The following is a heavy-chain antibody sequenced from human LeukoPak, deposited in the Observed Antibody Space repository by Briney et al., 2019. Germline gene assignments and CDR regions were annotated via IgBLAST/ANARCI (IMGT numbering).Heavy chain of an antibody. D-gene: IGHD5-24*01. Sequence: PGGSLRLSCAGSGFTFSSYWMHWVRQAPGKGLVWVSRIHSDGRITTYADSVKGRFTISKDTARNTLYLQMNTPRVEDTAVYYCARAQDTYNSLYFDYWGQGALVTVSS. J-gene: IGHJ4*02. CDR3: ARAQDTYNSLYFDY. CDR1: GFTFSSYW. CDR2: IHSDGRIT. V-gene: IGHV3-74*01.